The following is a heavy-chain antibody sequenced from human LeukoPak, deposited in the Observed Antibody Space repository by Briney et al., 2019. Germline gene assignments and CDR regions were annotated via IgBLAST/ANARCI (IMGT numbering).Heavy chain of an antibody. V-gene: IGHV6-1*01. D-gene: IGHD1-14*01. Sequence: SQTLSLTCAISGDTISSNSAVWYWFGQSPSRGLEWLGRTYYRSKWFNDYAVSVKSRVIFNPDTSKNQFSLHLSSVTPEDTAVYYCTRSLDRKMDVWGQGTTVTVSS. CDR2: TYYRSKWFN. J-gene: IGHJ6*02. CDR3: TRSLDRKMDV. CDR1: GDTISSNSAV.